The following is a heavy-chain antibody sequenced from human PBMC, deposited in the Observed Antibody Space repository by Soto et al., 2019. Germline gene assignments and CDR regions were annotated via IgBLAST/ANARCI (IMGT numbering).Heavy chain of an antibody. D-gene: IGHD6-19*01. J-gene: IGHJ4*02. CDR1: GGSISSSSYY. CDR3: ARREGQWLVPVQYFDY. Sequence: QLQLQESGPGLVKPSETLSLTCTVSGGSISSSSYYWGWIRQPPGKGLEWIGSIYYSGSTYYNPSLKSRVTISVDPSKYQFSLKLSSVTAADTAVYYCARREGQWLVPVQYFDYWGQGTLVTVSS. CDR2: IYYSGST. V-gene: IGHV4-39*01.